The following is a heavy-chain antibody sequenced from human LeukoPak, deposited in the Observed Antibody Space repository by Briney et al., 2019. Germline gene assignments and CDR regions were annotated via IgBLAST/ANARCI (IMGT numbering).Heavy chain of an antibody. CDR2: INSNGSST. D-gene: IGHD5-12*01. CDR3: AKGGATICDN. J-gene: IGHJ4*02. CDR1: GFTFTNYW. Sequence: GGSLTLSCAASGFTFTNYWMHWVRQSPGKGLVWVSRINSNGSSTSYADSVKGRFTISRDNAKNTLHLQMTSLRAEDTALYYCAKGGATICDNWGQGTLVTVSS. V-gene: IGHV3-74*01.